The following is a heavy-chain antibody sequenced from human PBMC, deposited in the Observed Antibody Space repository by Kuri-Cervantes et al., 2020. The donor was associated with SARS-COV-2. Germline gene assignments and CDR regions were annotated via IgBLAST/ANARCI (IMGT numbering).Heavy chain of an antibody. V-gene: IGHV4-39*01. CDR1: GGSISSGGYY. J-gene: IGHJ2*01. CDR2: IYYDGST. CDR3: ARQSVVASDD. D-gene: IGHD2-15*01. Sequence: SETLSLTCTASGGSISSGGYYWGWIRQPPGKGLEFIGTIYYDGSTYYNPSLKSRVTISVDTSKNQFSLKLSSVTAADTAVYYCARQSVVASDDWGRGTLVTVSS.